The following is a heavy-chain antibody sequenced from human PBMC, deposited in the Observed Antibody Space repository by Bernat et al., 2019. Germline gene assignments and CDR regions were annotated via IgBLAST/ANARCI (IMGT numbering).Heavy chain of an antibody. CDR1: GFTVSSNY. J-gene: IGHJ6*02. D-gene: IGHD1-26*01. Sequence: EVQLVETGGGLIQPGGSLRLSCAASGFTVSSNYMSWVRQAPGKGLEWVSVIYSGGSTYYADSVKGRFTISRDNSKNTLYLQMNSLRAEDTAVYYCASRILGWELRKGRYGMDVWGQGTTVTVSS. CDR3: ASRILGWELRKGRYGMDV. CDR2: IYSGGST. V-gene: IGHV3-53*02.